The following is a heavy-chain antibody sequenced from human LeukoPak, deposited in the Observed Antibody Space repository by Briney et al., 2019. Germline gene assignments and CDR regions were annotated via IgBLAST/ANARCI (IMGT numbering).Heavy chain of an antibody. V-gene: IGHV4-61*02. CDR2: IYTSGST. CDR1: GGSISSGSYC. Sequence: PSQTLSLTCTVSGGSISSGSYCWSWIRQPAGKGLECIGRIYTSGSTYYNPSLKSRVTISVDTSKNQFSLKLSSVTAADTAVYYCASSSYGSGSYYQTFDYWGQGTLVTVSS. J-gene: IGHJ4*02. CDR3: ASSSYGSGSYYQTFDY. D-gene: IGHD3-10*01.